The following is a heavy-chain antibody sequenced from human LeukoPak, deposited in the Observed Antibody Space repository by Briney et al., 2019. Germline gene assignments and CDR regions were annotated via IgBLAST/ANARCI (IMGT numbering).Heavy chain of an antibody. D-gene: IGHD1-26*01. CDR3: ARDKWELLLYYYYGMDV. Sequence: ASVKVSCKASGYTFTSYAMNWVRQAPGQGLEWMGWINTNTGNPTYAQGFTGRFAFSLDTSVSTAYLQISSLKAEDTAVYYCARDKWELLLYYYYGMDVWGQGTTVTVSS. CDR2: INTNTGNP. V-gene: IGHV7-4-1*02. CDR1: GYTFTSYA. J-gene: IGHJ6*02.